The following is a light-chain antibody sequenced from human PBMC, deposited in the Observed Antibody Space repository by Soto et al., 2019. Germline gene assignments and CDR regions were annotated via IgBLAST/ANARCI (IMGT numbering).Light chain of an antibody. V-gene: IGKV1-9*01. CDR2: AAS. CDR3: LQDYGDSWT. Sequence: IQLTQSPSSLSASVVDRVTITCLASQGISSYLAWYQQKPGKAPKLLIYAASTLQSGVPSRFSGSRSGTEFTLTISSLQPEDFASYYCLQDYGDSWTFGQGTKVDIK. CDR1: QGISSY. J-gene: IGKJ1*01.